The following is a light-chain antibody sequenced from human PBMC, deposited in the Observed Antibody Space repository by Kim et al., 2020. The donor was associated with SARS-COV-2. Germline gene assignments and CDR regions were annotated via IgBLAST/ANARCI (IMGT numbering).Light chain of an antibody. Sequence: SSVGDRVTITCRASRSITRWLAWYQQTPGKAPKLLISDASTLQGGVPSRFSGSGSGTEFTLTITSQQPDDFATYYCQQYNLYPLTFGGGTKVDIK. CDR3: QQYNLYPLT. V-gene: IGKV1-5*01. CDR1: RSITRW. J-gene: IGKJ4*01. CDR2: DAS.